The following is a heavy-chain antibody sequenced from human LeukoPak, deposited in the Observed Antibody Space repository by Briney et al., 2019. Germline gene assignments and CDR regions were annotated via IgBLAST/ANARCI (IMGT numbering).Heavy chain of an antibody. Sequence: GGSLRLSCAASGFTFSSYWMSWVRQAPGKGLEWVANIKQDGSEKYYVDSVKGRFTISRDNAKNSLHLQMNSLRAEDTAVYYCARVRRGSYYPHDAFDIWGQGTMVTVSS. CDR3: ARVRRGSYYPHDAFDI. J-gene: IGHJ3*02. D-gene: IGHD1-26*01. CDR2: IKQDGSEK. CDR1: GFTFSSYW. V-gene: IGHV3-7*01.